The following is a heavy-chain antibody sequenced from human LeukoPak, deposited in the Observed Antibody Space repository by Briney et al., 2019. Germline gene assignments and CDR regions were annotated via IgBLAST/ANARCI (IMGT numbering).Heavy chain of an antibody. V-gene: IGHV3-23*01. D-gene: IGHD4-23*01. CDR1: GGSISSYY. J-gene: IGHJ4*02. CDR3: AKSAVTRLGFFDY. Sequence: ETLSLTCTVSGGSISSYYWSWVRQAPGKGLEWVSAISGSGGSTYYADSVKGRFTISRDNSKNTLYLQMNSLRAEDTAVYYCAKSAVTRLGFFDYWGQGTLVTVSS. CDR2: ISGSGGST.